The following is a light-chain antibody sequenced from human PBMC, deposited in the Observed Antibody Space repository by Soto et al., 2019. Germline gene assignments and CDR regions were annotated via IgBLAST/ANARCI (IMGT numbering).Light chain of an antibody. Sequence: QSVLTQPPSVSEAPRQTVTISCSGNTSNIGSHAVEWHQHFPGKSPKLLIYFNDLLASGVSDRFSGSKSGASASLAISGLRSEDEDIYFCSSWDGTRKGPVFGGGTKVTVL. V-gene: IGLV1-36*01. CDR3: SSWDGTRKGPV. J-gene: IGLJ2*01. CDR1: TSNIGSHA. CDR2: FND.